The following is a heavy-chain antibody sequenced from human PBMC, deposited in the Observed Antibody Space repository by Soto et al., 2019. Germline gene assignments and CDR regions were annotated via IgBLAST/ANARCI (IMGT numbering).Heavy chain of an antibody. V-gene: IGHV3-74*01. Sequence: EVQLVESGGGLVQPGGSLRLSCAVSGFTFETYWMHWVRQAPGKGLAWVSRINSDGSTTDYADSVEGRFTISRDNAKNTLYLQMTSLTAVDTAIYYCARAMTSVGATTRGDYWGQGTLVTVSS. D-gene: IGHD1-26*01. CDR1: GFTFETYW. CDR2: INSDGSTT. CDR3: ARAMTSVGATTRGDY. J-gene: IGHJ4*02.